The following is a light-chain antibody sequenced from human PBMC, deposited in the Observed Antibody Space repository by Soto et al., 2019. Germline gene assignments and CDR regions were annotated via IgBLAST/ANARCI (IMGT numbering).Light chain of an antibody. CDR3: QQSYSTPQT. V-gene: IGKV1-39*01. J-gene: IGKJ1*01. CDR2: AAS. CDR1: QSISSY. Sequence: DSHRTDSPSSLSSSVGDRVTITCRASQSISSYLNWYQQKPGKAPKLLIYAASSLQSGVPSRFSGSGSGTDFTLTISSLQPEDFATYYCQQSYSTPQTFGQGTKVDIK.